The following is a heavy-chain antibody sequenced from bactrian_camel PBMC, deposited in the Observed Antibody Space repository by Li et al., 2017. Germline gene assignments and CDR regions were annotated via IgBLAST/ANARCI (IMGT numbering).Heavy chain of an antibody. Sequence: HVQLVESGGGSVQAGGSLRLSCAASESTYCLGWFRQVPGKEREGVAAVDSDGSTNYAVTVKGRFTISRDNANNTLYLQMNSLKPEDTAMYYCNTQSPCRAGSCGVCYLNYWGQGTQVTVS. D-gene: IGHD2*01. V-gene: IGHV3S53*01. CDR3: NTQSPCRAGSCGVCYLNY. J-gene: IGHJ4*01. CDR2: VDSDGST. CDR1: ESTYC.